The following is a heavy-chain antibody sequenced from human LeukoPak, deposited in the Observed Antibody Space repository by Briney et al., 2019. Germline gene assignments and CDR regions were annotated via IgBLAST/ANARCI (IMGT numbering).Heavy chain of an antibody. CDR2: IYPGDSDT. V-gene: IGHV5-51*01. Sequence: GESLKISCKGSGYSFTSYWIGWVRQMPGKGLEWMGIIYPGDSDTRYSPSFQGQVTISADKSISTAYLQWSSLKASDTAMYYCARPTEPYSGSYSGGYWGQGTLVTVSS. CDR3: ARPTEPYSGSYSGGY. CDR1: GYSFTSYW. D-gene: IGHD1-26*01. J-gene: IGHJ4*02.